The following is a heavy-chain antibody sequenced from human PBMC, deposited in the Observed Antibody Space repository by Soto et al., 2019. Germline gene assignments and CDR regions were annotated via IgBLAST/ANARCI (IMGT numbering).Heavy chain of an antibody. Sequence: GGSLRLSCAASGFTFSNAWMSWVRQAPGKGLEWVGRIKSKTDGGTTDYAAPVKGRFTISRDDSKNTLYLQMNSLKTEDTAVYYCTTLDYDFWSGYSAEGGGNYYYYMDVWGKGTTVTVSS. D-gene: IGHD3-3*01. CDR3: TTLDYDFWSGYSAEGGGNYYYYMDV. J-gene: IGHJ6*03. V-gene: IGHV3-15*01. CDR2: IKSKTDGGTT. CDR1: GFTFSNAW.